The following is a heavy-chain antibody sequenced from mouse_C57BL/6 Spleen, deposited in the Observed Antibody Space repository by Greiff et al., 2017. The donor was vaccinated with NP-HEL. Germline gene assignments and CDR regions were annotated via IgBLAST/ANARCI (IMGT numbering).Heavy chain of an antibody. Sequence: DVMLVESGGGLVQPGGSLSLSCAASGFTFTDYYMSWVRQPPGKALEWLGFIRNKANGYTTEYSASVKGRFTISRDNSQSILYLQMNALRAEDSATYYCARADGSYLDYWGQGTTLTVSS. D-gene: IGHD2-3*01. CDR2: IRNKANGYTT. V-gene: IGHV7-3*01. CDR3: ARADGSYLDY. CDR1: GFTFTDYY. J-gene: IGHJ2*01.